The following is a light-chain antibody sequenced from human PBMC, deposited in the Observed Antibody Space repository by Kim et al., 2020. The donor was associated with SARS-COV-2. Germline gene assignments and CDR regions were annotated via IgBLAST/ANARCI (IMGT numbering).Light chain of an antibody. CDR1: QSVSSSY. Sequence: EIVLTQSPGTLSLSPGERATLSCRASQSVSSSYLAWYQQKPGEAPRLLIYGASSRATGIPDRFSGSGSGTDFTLTISRLEPEDFAVYYWQQYSSPPYTFGQGTKLEI. V-gene: IGKV3-20*01. CDR3: QQYSSPPYT. CDR2: GAS. J-gene: IGKJ2*01.